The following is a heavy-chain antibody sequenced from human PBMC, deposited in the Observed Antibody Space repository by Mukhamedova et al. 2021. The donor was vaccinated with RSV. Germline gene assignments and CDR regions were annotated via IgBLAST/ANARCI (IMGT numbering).Heavy chain of an antibody. Sequence: GLEWMGIINPSGGSTSYAQKFQGRVTMTRDTSTSTVYMGLSSLRSEDTAVYYCARTLLWFGELKYYGMDVWGQGTTVTVSS. CDR3: ARTLLWFGELKYYGMDV. V-gene: IGHV1-46*01. CDR2: INPSGGST. D-gene: IGHD3-10*01. J-gene: IGHJ6*02.